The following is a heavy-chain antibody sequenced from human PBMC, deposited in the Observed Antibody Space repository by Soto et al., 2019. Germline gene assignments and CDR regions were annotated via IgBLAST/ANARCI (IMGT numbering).Heavy chain of an antibody. CDR2: IYYSGST. V-gene: IGHV4-31*03. CDR3: ARDAGLLAYCGGDCSHHDAFDI. J-gene: IGHJ3*02. CDR1: GGAISSGGYC. Sequence: QVQLQESDPGLVKPSQTLSLTCTVSGGAISSGGYCWSWIRQHPGKGLEWIGYIYYSGSTYYNPCLKSRVTISVDTSKNQFSLKLSSVTAADTAVYYCARDAGLLAYCGGDCSHHDAFDIWGQGTMVTVSS. D-gene: IGHD2-21*01.